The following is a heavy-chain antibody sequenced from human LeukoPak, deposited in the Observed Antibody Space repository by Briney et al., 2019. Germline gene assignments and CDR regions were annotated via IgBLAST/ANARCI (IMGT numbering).Heavy chain of an antibody. CDR1: GFTFSSYW. CDR2: INSDGSST. D-gene: IGHD3-22*01. CDR3: AREAVIVVVITPFNWFDP. J-gene: IGHJ5*02. Sequence: AGRSLRLSCAASGFTFSSYWMHWVRQAPGKGLVWVSRINSDGSSTSYADSVKGRFTISRDNAKNTLYLQMNSLRAEDTAVYYCAREAVIVVVITPFNWFDPWGQGTLVTVSS. V-gene: IGHV3-74*01.